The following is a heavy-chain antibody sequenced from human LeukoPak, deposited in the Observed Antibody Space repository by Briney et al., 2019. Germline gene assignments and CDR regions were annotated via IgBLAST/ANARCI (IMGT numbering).Heavy chain of an antibody. J-gene: IGHJ4*02. CDR3: TKGGNRPEY. V-gene: IGHV3-23*01. Sequence: GGSLRLSCAASGFTFSSYGMHWVRQAPGKGLEWVSAISGSASSVSSTYYADSVKGRFTVSRDNSKNTLCLQMNSLRAEDTAVYYCTKGGNRPEYWGQGALVTVSS. D-gene: IGHD6-6*01. CDR1: GFTFSSYG. CDR2: ISGSASSVSST.